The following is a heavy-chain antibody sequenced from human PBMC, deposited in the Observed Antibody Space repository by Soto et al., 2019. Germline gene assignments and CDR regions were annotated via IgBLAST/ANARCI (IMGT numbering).Heavy chain of an antibody. V-gene: IGHV3-21*06. Sequence: GGSLRLSCTASGFSFIKYSMNWVLQAPWKGLEWVASINDRSTYIFYADSVKGRFTISRDNAINTLYLQMQRLRPDDTALYYCENFPFCSSSACLADWGRGTLV. D-gene: IGHD2-15*01. J-gene: IGHJ4*02. CDR3: ENFPFCSSSACLAD. CDR1: GFSFIKYS. CDR2: INDRSTYI.